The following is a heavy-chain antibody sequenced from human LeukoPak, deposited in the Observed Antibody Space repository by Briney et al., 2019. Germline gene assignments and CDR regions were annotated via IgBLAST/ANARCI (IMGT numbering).Heavy chain of an antibody. Sequence: GASVKVSCKASGYTFTGYYMHWVRQAPGQGLEWMGWINPNSGGTNYAQKFQGRVTMTRDTSNSTAYMELSRLRSDDTAVYYCARGNYYDSSDAFDIWGQGTMVTVSS. CDR3: ARGNYYDSSDAFDI. V-gene: IGHV1-2*02. D-gene: IGHD3-22*01. CDR1: GYTFTGYY. CDR2: INPNSGGT. J-gene: IGHJ3*02.